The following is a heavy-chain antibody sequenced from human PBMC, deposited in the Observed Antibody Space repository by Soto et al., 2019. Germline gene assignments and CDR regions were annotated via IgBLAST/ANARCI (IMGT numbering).Heavy chain of an antibody. Sequence: SETLSLTCTGIGGSISSYYWKWIRQPPGKGLEWIGYIYYSGSTNYNPSLKSRVTISVDTSKNQFSLKLSSVTAADTAVYYCARDKAYYDSSGYPDRWFDPWGQGTLVTV. V-gene: IGHV4-59*01. CDR3: ARDKAYYDSSGYPDRWFDP. J-gene: IGHJ5*02. D-gene: IGHD3-22*01. CDR2: IYYSGST. CDR1: GGSISSYY.